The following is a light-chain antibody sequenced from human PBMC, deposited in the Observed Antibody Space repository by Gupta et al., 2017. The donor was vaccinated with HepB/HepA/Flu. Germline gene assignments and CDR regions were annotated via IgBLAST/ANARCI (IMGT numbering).Light chain of an antibody. J-gene: IGLJ2*01. V-gene: IGLV2-11*01. Sequence: QSALTQPRSVSGSPGQSVTISCTGTSSDVGGYDFVSWYQQNPGKAPKLMIYDVSKRPSGVPDRFSGSKSGNTASLTISGRKGEEEADYYCWSDACSGNLVFGGGTKLTVL. CDR1: SSDVGGYDF. CDR2: DVS. CDR3: WSDACSGNLV.